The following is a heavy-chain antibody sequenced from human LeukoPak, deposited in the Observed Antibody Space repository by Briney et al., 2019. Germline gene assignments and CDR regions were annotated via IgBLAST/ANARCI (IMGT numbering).Heavy chain of an antibody. Sequence: SETLSLTCAVYGGSFSGYYWSWIRQPPGKGLEWIGEITHSGSTYYNPSLKSRVTISVDTSKNQFSLKLSSVTAADTAVYYCARYAATTVTTDTPIYFDYWGQGTLVTVSS. J-gene: IGHJ4*02. CDR3: ARYAATTVTTDTPIYFDY. V-gene: IGHV4-34*01. D-gene: IGHD4-17*01. CDR1: GGSFSGYY. CDR2: ITHSGST.